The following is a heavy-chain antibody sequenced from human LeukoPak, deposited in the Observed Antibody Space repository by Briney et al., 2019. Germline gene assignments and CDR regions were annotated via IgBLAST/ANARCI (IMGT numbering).Heavy chain of an antibody. V-gene: IGHV1-2*02. J-gene: IGHJ3*02. CDR1: GYTFTGYY. CDR2: INPNSGGT. CDR3: ARDPRYNCNYSDAFDI. D-gene: IGHD1-7*01. Sequence: GASVKVSCKASGYTFTGYYMHWVRQAPGQGLEWMGWINPNSGGTNYAQKFQGRVTMTRDTSISTAYMELSRLRSDDTAVYYCARDPRYNCNYSDAFDIWGQGTMVTVSS.